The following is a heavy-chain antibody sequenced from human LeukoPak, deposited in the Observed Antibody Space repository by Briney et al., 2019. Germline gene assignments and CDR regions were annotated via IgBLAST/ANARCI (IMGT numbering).Heavy chain of an antibody. Sequence: GASVKVSCKASGYTFTSYAMNWVRQAPGQGLEWMGWINTNTGNPTYAQGFTGRFVFSLDTSVSTAYLQISSLKAEDTAVCYCARDQRGGSVAAAGTDLDYYYYMDVWGKGTTVTVSS. V-gene: IGHV7-4-1*02. CDR3: ARDQRGGSVAAAGTDLDYYYYMDV. D-gene: IGHD6-13*01. J-gene: IGHJ6*03. CDR1: GYTFTSYA. CDR2: INTNTGNP.